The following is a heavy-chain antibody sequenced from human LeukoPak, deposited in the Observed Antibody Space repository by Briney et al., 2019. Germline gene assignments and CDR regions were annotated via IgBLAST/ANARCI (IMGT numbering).Heavy chain of an antibody. CDR1: GFTFSSYG. D-gene: IGHD3-10*01. CDR2: IWYDGSNK. CDR3: AKDALTYGSGAPHMDV. J-gene: IGHJ6*03. V-gene: IGHV3-33*06. Sequence: GRSLRLSCAASGFTFSSYGMRWVRQAPGKGLEWVAVIWYDGSNKYYADSVKGRFTISRDNSKNTLYLQMNSLRAEDTAVYYCAKDALTYGSGAPHMDVWGKGTTVTVSS.